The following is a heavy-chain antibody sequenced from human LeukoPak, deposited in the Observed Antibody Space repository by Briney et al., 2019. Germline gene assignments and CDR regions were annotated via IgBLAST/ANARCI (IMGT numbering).Heavy chain of an antibody. CDR2: IKQDGSEK. D-gene: IGHD2-21*01. J-gene: IGHJ4*02. V-gene: IGHV3-7*01. CDR1: GFTFSSYW. Sequence: GGSLRLSCAASGFTFSSYWMSWVRQAPGKGLEWVANIKQDGSEKYYVDSVKGRFTISRDNAKNSLYLQMNSLRAEDTAVYYCARDHCGGDCYPRDYWGQGTLVTVSS. CDR3: ARDHCGGDCYPRDY.